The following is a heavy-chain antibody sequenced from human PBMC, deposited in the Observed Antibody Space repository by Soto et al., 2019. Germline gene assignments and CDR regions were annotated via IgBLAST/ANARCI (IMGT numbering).Heavy chain of an antibody. J-gene: IGHJ3*02. Sequence: SETLSLTCAVSGGSLSSSAYSWSWIRQPPGKGLEWIGFIYQSGSTYYNPSLKSRVTMSLDGPKNQFSLKLSSVTAADTAVYYCALELLFYDSAGFSWDDSFDIWGRGTIVIVSS. CDR3: ALELLFYDSAGFSWDDSFDI. D-gene: IGHD3-22*01. CDR1: GGSLSSSAYS. CDR2: IYQSGST. V-gene: IGHV4-30-2*01.